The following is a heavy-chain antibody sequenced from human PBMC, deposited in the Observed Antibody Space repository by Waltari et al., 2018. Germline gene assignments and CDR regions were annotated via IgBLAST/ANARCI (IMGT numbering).Heavy chain of an antibody. J-gene: IGHJ6*02. D-gene: IGHD5-12*01. CDR1: GGTFSSYA. V-gene: IGHV1-69*11. Sequence: QVQLVQSGAEVKKPGSSVKVSCKASGGTFSSYAISWVRQAPGQGLEWMGWSIPIVGTANYAQKFQGRVTITADESTSTAYMELSSLRSEDTAVYYCARDRGGYAPYYYYGMDVWGQGTTVTVSS. CDR2: SIPIVGTA. CDR3: ARDRGGYAPYYYYGMDV.